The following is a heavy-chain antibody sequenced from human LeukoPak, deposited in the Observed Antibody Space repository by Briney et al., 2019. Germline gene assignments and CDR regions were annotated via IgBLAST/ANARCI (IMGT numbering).Heavy chain of an antibody. CDR2: INHSGST. CDR3: ARAAPPSGWFNY. V-gene: IGHV4-34*01. Sequence: SETLSFTCAVYGGSFSGYYWSWIRQPPGKGLEWIGEINHSGSTNYNPSLKSRVTISVDTSKNQFSLKLSSVTAADTAVYYCARAAPPSGWFNYWGQGTLVTVSS. J-gene: IGHJ4*02. D-gene: IGHD6-19*01. CDR1: GGSFSGYY.